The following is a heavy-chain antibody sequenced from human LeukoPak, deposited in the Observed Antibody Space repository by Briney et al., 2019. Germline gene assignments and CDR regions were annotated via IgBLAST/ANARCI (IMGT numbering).Heavy chain of an antibody. CDR1: GGSISSGGYS. CDR2: IYHSGST. CDR3: ARGVVISLYFDY. V-gene: IGHV4-30-2*01. D-gene: IGHD3-22*01. Sequence: SETLSLTCAVSGGSISSGGYSWSWIRQPPGKGLEWIGYIYHSGSTYSNPSLKSRVTISVDKSKNRFSLKLSSVTAADTAVYYCARGVVISLYFDYWGQGTLVTVSS. J-gene: IGHJ4*02.